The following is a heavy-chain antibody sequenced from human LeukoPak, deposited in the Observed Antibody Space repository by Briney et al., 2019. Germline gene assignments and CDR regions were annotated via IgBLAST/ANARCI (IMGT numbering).Heavy chain of an antibody. J-gene: IGHJ3*02. Sequence: GRSLSLSCAASGFPFDDYAMHWVRQAPGKGLEGVSGISWNSGSICYADSVKCRFTISRDNTKKSLYLQMSRLRAEDTAVYYCARGDFSENGDFVDAFDIWGRGTMVIVS. CDR2: ISWNSGSI. D-gene: IGHD4-17*01. CDR3: ARGDFSENGDFVDAFDI. CDR1: GFPFDDYA. V-gene: IGHV3-9*01.